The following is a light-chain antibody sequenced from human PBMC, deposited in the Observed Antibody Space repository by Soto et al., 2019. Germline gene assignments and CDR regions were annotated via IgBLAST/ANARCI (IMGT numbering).Light chain of an antibody. CDR2: EVT. Sequence: LTHPASVSGSPGQSIAISCTGTRGDVGAYNYVSWYQQHPGKAPKLIISEVTNRPSGVSDRFSGSKSGNTASLTISGLQAEDEADYYCSSFTSSYFYVFGPGTKVTVL. V-gene: IGLV2-14*01. CDR3: SSFTSSYFYV. CDR1: RGDVGAYNY. J-gene: IGLJ1*01.